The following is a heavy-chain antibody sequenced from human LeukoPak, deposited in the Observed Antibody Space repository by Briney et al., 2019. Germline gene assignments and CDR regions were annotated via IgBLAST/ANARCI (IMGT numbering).Heavy chain of an antibody. CDR1: GGSFSSGSYY. CDR2: IYTSGST. V-gene: IGHV4-61*02. J-gene: IGHJ4*02. Sequence: PSETLSLTCTVSGGSFSSGSYYWSWIRQPAGKGLEWIGRIYTSGSTNYNPSLKSRVTISVDTSKNQFSLKLSSVTAADTAVYHCARGGGDWGFYQSDYWGQGTLVTVSS. CDR3: ARGGGDWGFYQSDY. D-gene: IGHD2-21*01.